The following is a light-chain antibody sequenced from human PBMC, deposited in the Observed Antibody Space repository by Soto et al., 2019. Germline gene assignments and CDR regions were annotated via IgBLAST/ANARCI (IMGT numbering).Light chain of an antibody. CDR3: AAWDDSLSAVA. Sequence: QSVLTQPPSASGTPGQRVTISCSGSISNLGSNFIFWYQQLPGAAPKLLISRNNEWPSGVPDRFSGSKSGTSASLAIDGLRSEDEADYHCAAWDDSLSAVAFGGGTQLTVL. CDR2: RNN. J-gene: IGLJ3*02. CDR1: ISNLGSNF. V-gene: IGLV1-47*01.